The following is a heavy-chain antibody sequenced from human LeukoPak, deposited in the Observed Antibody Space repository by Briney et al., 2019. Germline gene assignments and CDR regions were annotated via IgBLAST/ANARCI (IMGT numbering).Heavy chain of an antibody. CDR3: AKGIKAAASPTPGWFDP. V-gene: IGHV3-33*06. J-gene: IGHJ5*02. Sequence: PGGSLRLSCAASGFTFSSYGMHWVRQAPGKGLEWVAVIWYDGSNKYYADSVKGRFTISRDNSKNTLYLQMNSLRAEDTAVYYCAKGIKAAASPTPGWFDPWGQGTLVTVSS. D-gene: IGHD6-13*01. CDR2: IWYDGSNK. CDR1: GFTFSSYG.